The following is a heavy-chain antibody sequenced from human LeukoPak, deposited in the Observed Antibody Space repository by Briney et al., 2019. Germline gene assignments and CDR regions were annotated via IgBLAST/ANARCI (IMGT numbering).Heavy chain of an antibody. D-gene: IGHD1-1*01. V-gene: IGHV1-69*13. CDR2: TIPFYETT. Sequence: GASVKVSCKASGGTLKNYAVNWVRQAPGQGLEWMGGTIPFYETTNFAQKFQGRVTITADETTSTVYMVLSSLRSEDTAVYYCARMQGYAYSDYWGQGTLVTVSS. CDR1: GGTLKNYA. J-gene: IGHJ4*02. CDR3: ARMQGYAYSDY.